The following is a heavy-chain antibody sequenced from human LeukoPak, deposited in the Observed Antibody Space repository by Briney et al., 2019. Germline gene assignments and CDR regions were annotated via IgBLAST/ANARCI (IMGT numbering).Heavy chain of an antibody. CDR2: IKQDGSEK. V-gene: IGHV3-7*01. CDR3: ARDSSGWYAVDY. J-gene: IGHJ4*02. Sequence: GGSLRLSCAASGFSFSRYWMSWVRQAPGKGLEWVANIKQDGSEKNYVESVKGRFTISRDNAKNSLYLQMNSLRAEDTAVYYCARDSSGWYAVDYWGQGTLVTVSS. CDR1: GFSFSRYW. D-gene: IGHD6-19*01.